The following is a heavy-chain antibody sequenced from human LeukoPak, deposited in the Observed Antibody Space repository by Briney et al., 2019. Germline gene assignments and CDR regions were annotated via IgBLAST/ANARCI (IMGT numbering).Heavy chain of an antibody. V-gene: IGHV3-53*01. J-gene: IGHJ6*02. CDR1: GFSVSSNF. CDR2: PNSGDTT. CDR3: ARKWYHMDV. Sequence: GGSLRLSCAASGFSVSSNFMSWVPQAPGRGREWVSGPNSGDTTYYADSVKGRFTISRDNSKNTLYLQMNSLRAEDTAVYYCARKWYHMDVWGQGTTVTVSS. D-gene: IGHD2-2*01.